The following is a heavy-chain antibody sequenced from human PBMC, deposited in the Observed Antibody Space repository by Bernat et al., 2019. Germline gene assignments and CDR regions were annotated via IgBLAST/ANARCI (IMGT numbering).Heavy chain of an antibody. CDR2: ISISGDRS. Sequence: EVQLLESGGGLVQPGGSLRLSCAASGFTFSSYAMTWVRQAPGKGLEYVSAISISGDRSYYRDFVKGRFTISRDNSRNMLWLQMSSLRAEDTAIYWCAKIMERNLEYNYYGIDVWGQGTTVTVSS. CDR1: GFTFSSYA. CDR3: AKIMERNLEYNYYGIDV. V-gene: IGHV3-23*01. D-gene: IGHD1-1*01. J-gene: IGHJ6*02.